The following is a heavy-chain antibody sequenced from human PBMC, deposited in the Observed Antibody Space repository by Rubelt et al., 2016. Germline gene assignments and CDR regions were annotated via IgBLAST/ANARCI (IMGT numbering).Heavy chain of an antibody. Sequence: QVQLQQWGAGLLKPSETLSLTCAVYGGSFSGYYWSWIRQPPGKGLEWIGEINHSGSTNYNPSLKSRVTISVDPSKTQFSLKLSSVTAADTAVYYCASGSSEWLMDAFDIWGQGTMVTVSS. CDR2: INHSGST. J-gene: IGHJ3*02. D-gene: IGHD6-19*01. CDR3: ASGSSEWLMDAFDI. V-gene: IGHV4-34*01. CDR1: GGSFSGYY.